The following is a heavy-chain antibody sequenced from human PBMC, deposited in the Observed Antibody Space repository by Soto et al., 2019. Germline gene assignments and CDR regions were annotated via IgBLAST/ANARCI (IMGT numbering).Heavy chain of an antibody. D-gene: IGHD2-2*01. J-gene: IGHJ4*02. CDR3: ARDHCSSTSCHSFDC. V-gene: IGHV3-33*01. Sequence: QPGGSLRLSCAASGFTFSSYGMHWVRQAPGKGLEWVAVIWSDGTTKYYADSVRGRFTISRDSSTNTLYLQMGSLRVEDTAVYYCARDHCSSTSCHSFDCWGPGTLVTVSS. CDR1: GFTFSSYG. CDR2: IWSDGTTK.